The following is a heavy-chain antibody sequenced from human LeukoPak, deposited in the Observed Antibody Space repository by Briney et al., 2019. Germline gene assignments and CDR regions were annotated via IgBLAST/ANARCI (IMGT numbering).Heavy chain of an antibody. D-gene: IGHD3-22*01. Sequence: ASVKVSCKASGYTFTSYGISWVRQAPGQGLEWMGWISGYNGNTNYAQKLQGRVTMTTDTSTSTAYMELRSLRSDDTAVYYCARGPRGENYDSSLYYWGQGTLVTVSS. CDR3: ARGPRGENYDSSLYY. J-gene: IGHJ4*02. V-gene: IGHV1-18*01. CDR1: GYTFTSYG. CDR2: ISGYNGNT.